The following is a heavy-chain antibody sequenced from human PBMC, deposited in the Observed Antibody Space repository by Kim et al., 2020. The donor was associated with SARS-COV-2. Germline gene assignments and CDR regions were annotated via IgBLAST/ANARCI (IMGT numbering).Heavy chain of an antibody. CDR3: ARDQGWYYYDSKDAFDI. J-gene: IGHJ3*02. Sequence: GGSLRLSCAASGFTFSSYWMSWVRQAPGKGLEWVANIKQDGSEKYYVDSVKGRFTISRDNAKNSLYLQMNSLRAEDTAVYYCARDQGWYYYDSKDAFDIWGQGTMVTVSS. CDR2: IKQDGSEK. D-gene: IGHD3-22*01. CDR1: GFTFSSYW. V-gene: IGHV3-7*01.